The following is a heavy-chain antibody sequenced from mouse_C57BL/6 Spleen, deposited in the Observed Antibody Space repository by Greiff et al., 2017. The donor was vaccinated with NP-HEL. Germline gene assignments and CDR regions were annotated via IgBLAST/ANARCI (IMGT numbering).Heavy chain of an antibody. CDR3: ARLGDGYPYYFDY. CDR1: GYSITSGYY. D-gene: IGHD2-3*01. J-gene: IGHJ2*01. V-gene: IGHV3-6*01. Sequence: EVQLQESGPGLVKPSQSLSLTCSVTGYSITSGYYWNWIRQFPGNKLEWMGYISYDGSNNYNPSLKNRISITRDTSKNQFFLKLNSVTTEDTATYYCARLGDGYPYYFDYWGQGTTLTVSS. CDR2: ISYDGSN.